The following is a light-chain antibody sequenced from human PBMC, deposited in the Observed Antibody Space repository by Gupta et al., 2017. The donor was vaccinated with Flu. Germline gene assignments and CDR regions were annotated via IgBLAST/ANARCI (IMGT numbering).Light chain of an antibody. CDR1: QSVSSSY. J-gene: IGKJ1*01. CDR2: GTS. CDR3: QQYGSSLSLT. V-gene: IGKV3-20*01. Sequence: RATLTCRASQSVSSSYLAWYQQKPGQAPRLLIYGTSSRAPGIPDRFSGSGSGTDFTLTISRLEPEDFAVYYCQQYGSSLSLTFGQGTKVEIK.